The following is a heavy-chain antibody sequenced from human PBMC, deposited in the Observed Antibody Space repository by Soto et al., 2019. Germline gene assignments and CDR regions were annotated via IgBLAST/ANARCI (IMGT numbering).Heavy chain of an antibody. CDR2: IYYSGST. J-gene: IGHJ4*02. Sequence: SETLSLTCTVSGGSISSYYWSWIRQPPGKGLEWIGYIYYSGSTNYNPSLKSRVTISVDTSKNQFSLKLSSVTAADTAVYYCARAGALLWFGELSTPYFDYWGQGTLVTVSS. CDR3: ARAGALLWFGELSTPYFDY. CDR1: GGSISSYY. D-gene: IGHD3-10*01. V-gene: IGHV4-59*01.